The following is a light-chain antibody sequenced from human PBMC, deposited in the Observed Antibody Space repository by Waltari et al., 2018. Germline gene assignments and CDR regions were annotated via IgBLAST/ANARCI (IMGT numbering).Light chain of an antibody. CDR1: QSVNKY. Sequence: EIVLTQSPGTLSLSLGARSTFSCMASQSVNKYLSWYQQKPDQAHRLLIYAASTRAAGIPDRFCGSGSGTDFSLTVSRMEAEDFAVYYCQHHVRLPATFGQGTKVEIK. V-gene: IGKV3-20*01. CDR3: QHHVRLPAT. J-gene: IGKJ1*01. CDR2: AAS.